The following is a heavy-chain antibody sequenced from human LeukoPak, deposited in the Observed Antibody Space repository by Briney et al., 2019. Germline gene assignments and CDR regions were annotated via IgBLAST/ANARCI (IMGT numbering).Heavy chain of an antibody. CDR3: AKGRQQWWTFDALDI. CDR1: EFTLRSDG. J-gene: IGHJ3*02. V-gene: IGHV3-30*18. Sequence: GGSLRLSCATSEFTLRSDGMHWGRQAPDKRLEWVALISYDGGKKHYADSVKGRFTISRDNSKNTLYLQMNSLIPDDTAVYYCAKGRQQWWTFDALDIWGQGTMVTVSS. D-gene: IGHD5-18*01. CDR2: ISYDGGKK.